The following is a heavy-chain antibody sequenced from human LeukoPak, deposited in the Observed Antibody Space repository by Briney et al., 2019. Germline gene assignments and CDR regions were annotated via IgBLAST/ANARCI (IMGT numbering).Heavy chain of an antibody. CDR3: AKGHRSSSSFFDS. CDR1: SGFA. D-gene: IGHD6-19*01. J-gene: IGHJ5*01. V-gene: IGHV3-23*01. CDR2: INGRGDDT. Sequence: GGSLRLSCAAFSGFAMSWVRQAPGRGLEWVSAINGRGDDTYYPDSVKGRFTISRDNSNNTLYLQMNSLRAEDTAVYYCAKGHRSSSSFFDSWAQGILVTVSS.